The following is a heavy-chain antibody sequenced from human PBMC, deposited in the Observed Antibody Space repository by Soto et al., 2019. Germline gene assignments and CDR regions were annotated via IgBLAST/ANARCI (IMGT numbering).Heavy chain of an antibody. J-gene: IGHJ4*02. V-gene: IGHV4-31*03. CDR3: ARGGYSYGYYFDY. CDR1: GGSISRGGYY. D-gene: IGHD5-18*01. CDR2: IYYSGST. Sequence: PSETLSLTCTVSGGSISRGGYYWIWIRQHTGKGLEWIGYIYYSGSTYYNPSLKSRVTISVDTSKNQFSLKLSSVTAADTAVYYCARGGYSYGYYFDYWGQGTLVTVSS.